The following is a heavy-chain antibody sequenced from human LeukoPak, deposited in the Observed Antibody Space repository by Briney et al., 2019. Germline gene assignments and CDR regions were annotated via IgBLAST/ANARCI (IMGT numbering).Heavy chain of an antibody. CDR2: IKQDGSEK. D-gene: IGHD3-16*01. J-gene: IGHJ4*02. Sequence: PGGSLRLSCAASGFTFSSYWMSWVRQAPGKGLEWVANIKQDGSEKYYVDSVKGRFTISRDNAKNSVFLQMNSLTAEDTALYYCARDTGDFDYWGQGILVTVSS. CDR3: ARDTGDFDY. CDR1: GFTFSSYW. V-gene: IGHV3-7*01.